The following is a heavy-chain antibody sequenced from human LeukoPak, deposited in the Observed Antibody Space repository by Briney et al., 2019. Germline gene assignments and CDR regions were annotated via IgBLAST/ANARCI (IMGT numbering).Heavy chain of an antibody. CDR3: AYSGSRSGFDY. D-gene: IGHD1-26*01. CDR2: ISWNSGSI. CDR1: GFTFDDYA. J-gene: IGHJ4*02. Sequence: GGSLRLSWAASGFTFDDYAMHWVRQAPEKGLEWVSGISWNSGSIGYADSVKGRFTISRDNAKNSLYLQMNSLRAEDTALYYCAYSGSRSGFDYWGQGTLVTVSS. V-gene: IGHV3-9*01.